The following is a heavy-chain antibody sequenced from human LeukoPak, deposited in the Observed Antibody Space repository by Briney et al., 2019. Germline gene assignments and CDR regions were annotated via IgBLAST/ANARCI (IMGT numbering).Heavy chain of an antibody. V-gene: IGHV3-23*01. Sequence: GGSLRLSCTAYGFTFSTYAMSWVRQAPGKGLEWVSAITDSGGNTYYAAPVKGRFTISRDNSKNTLYLQMNSLRAEDTAAYYCARAGHCTNGICYTADFDYWGQGTLVTVSS. CDR3: ARAGHCTNGICYTADFDY. CDR2: ITDSGGNT. D-gene: IGHD2-8*01. J-gene: IGHJ4*02. CDR1: GFTFSTYA.